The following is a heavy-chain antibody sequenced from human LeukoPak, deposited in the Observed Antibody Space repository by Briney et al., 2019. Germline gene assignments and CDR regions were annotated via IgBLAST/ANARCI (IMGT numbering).Heavy chain of an antibody. CDR1: GFTVSSNF. D-gene: IGHD6-19*01. Sequence: GGSLRLSCAASGFTVSSNFMSWVRQAPGKGLEWVSVIFGGGSTYYAESVKGRFTISRDTSKNTLHLQMNSLRAEDTAVYYCATWPGGWYGEDSWGQGTLVTVSS. J-gene: IGHJ4*02. CDR2: IFGGGST. CDR3: ATWPGGWYGEDS. V-gene: IGHV3-53*01.